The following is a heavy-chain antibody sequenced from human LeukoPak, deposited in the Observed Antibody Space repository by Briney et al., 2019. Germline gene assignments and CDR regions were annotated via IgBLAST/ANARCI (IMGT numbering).Heavy chain of an antibody. D-gene: IGHD3-16*01. CDR3: ARAPPYAGPCDY. V-gene: IGHV1-2*02. Sequence: GASVKVSCKASGYTFIGYYMHWVRQAPGQGLEWMGWINPNSGGTNYAQKFQGRVTMTRDTSISTAYMELSRLRSDDTAVYYCARAPPYAGPCDYWGQGTLVTVSS. CDR2: INPNSGGT. J-gene: IGHJ4*02. CDR1: GYTFIGYY.